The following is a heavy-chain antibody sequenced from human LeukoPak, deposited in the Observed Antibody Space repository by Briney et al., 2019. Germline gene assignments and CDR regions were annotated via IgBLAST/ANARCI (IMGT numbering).Heavy chain of an antibody. Sequence: PGGSLRLSCATSGFTFSSYSMNWIRQPPGKGLEWIGYIYYSGSTNYNPSLKSRVTISVDTSKNQFSLKLSSVTAADTAVYYCARVLGGSYSPYFDYWGQGTLVTVSS. CDR3: ARVLGGSYSPYFDY. J-gene: IGHJ4*02. D-gene: IGHD1-26*01. CDR2: IYYSGST. CDR1: GFTFSSYS. V-gene: IGHV4-59*01.